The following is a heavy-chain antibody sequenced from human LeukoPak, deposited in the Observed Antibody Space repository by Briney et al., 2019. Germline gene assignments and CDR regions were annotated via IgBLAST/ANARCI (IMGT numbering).Heavy chain of an antibody. D-gene: IGHD1-26*01. CDR1: GYSFTSYW. Sequence: GESLKISCQGSGYSFTSYWIGWVRQMPGKGLEWMGIIYPGDSDTRYSPSFQGQVTISADKSISTAYLQWSSLKASDTAMYYCASTIVGATRVEGAFDIWGQGTMVTVSS. CDR3: ASTIVGATRVEGAFDI. V-gene: IGHV5-51*01. J-gene: IGHJ3*02. CDR2: IYPGDSDT.